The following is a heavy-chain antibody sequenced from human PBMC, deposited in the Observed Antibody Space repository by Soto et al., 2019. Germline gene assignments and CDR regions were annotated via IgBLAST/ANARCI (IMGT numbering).Heavy chain of an antibody. V-gene: IGHV5-51*01. CDR2: VYPSDSDV. CDR1: GYRFTSSW. D-gene: IGHD6-13*01. CDR3: TKQATSPFDF. Sequence: PGESVKISCQGSGYRFTSSWIGWVRQMPGKGLEWLGNVYPSDSDVRYSPSFEGRVTISADNSINTAYLHLLNLKASDTAIYYCTKQATSPFDFWGQRTRVTVSS. J-gene: IGHJ4*02.